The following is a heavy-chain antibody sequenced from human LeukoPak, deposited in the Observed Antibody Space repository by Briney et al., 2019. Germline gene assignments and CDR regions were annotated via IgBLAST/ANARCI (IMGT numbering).Heavy chain of an antibody. CDR1: GFTFSSYS. Sequence: PGGSLRLSCAASGFTFSSYSMNWVRQAPGKGLEWVSYISSSSTSTIYYADSVKGRFTIPRDNAKNSLYLQMNSLRDEDTAVYYCARDYGDYGNYFQYWGQGTLVTVSS. V-gene: IGHV3-48*02. D-gene: IGHD4-17*01. CDR2: ISSSSTSTI. CDR3: ARDYGDYGNYFQY. J-gene: IGHJ4*02.